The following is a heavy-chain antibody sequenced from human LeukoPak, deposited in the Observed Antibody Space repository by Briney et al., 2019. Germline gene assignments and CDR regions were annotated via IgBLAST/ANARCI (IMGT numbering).Heavy chain of an antibody. V-gene: IGHV4-39*07. J-gene: IGHJ3*02. CDR2: IYYSGST. D-gene: IGHD3-10*01. CDR1: GGSISSSSYY. CDR3: ARLRGILWFGEFQNDGFDI. Sequence: SETLSLTCTVSGGSISSSSYYWGWIRQPPGKGLEWIGSIYYSGSTYYNPSLKSRVTISVDTSKNQFSLKLSSVTAADTAVYYCARLRGILWFGEFQNDGFDIWGQGTMVTVSS.